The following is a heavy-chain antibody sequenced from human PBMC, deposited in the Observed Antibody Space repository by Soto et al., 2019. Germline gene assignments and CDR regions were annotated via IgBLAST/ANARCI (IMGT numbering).Heavy chain of an antibody. V-gene: IGHV1-8*01. CDR3: ARARREEGYCSGGSCHSGPSYYGMDA. CDR2: MNPTSGNT. D-gene: IGHD2-15*01. Sequence: ASVKVSCKASGYTFTSFDINWVRQATGQGLEWVGWMNPTSGNTGYAQKFQGRVTMTTDESMSTAYMELSSLRSEDTAVYYCARARREEGYCSGGSCHSGPSYYGMDAWGQGTTVTVSS. CDR1: GYTFTSFD. J-gene: IGHJ6*02.